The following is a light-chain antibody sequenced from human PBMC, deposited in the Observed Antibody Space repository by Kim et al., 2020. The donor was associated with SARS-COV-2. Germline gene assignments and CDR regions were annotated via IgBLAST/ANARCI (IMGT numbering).Light chain of an antibody. J-gene: IGKJ2*01. CDR3: QQYNSYPYT. Sequence: SASVGDTVTITCRASQGMSKFLGWFQQKPGKAPKSLIYGAFNLQSGVPSKFSGSESGTNFSLTISNLQPEDFATYYCQQYNSYPYTFGQGTKLEI. CDR2: GAF. V-gene: IGKV1-16*02. CDR1: QGMSKF.